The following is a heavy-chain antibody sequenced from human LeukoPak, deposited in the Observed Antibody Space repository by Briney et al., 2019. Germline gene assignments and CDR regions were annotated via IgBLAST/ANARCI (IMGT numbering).Heavy chain of an antibody. CDR2: ISSDGSSK. J-gene: IGHJ4*02. D-gene: IGHD2/OR15-2a*01. CDR1: GFTFSSYG. Sequence: GKSLRLSCAASGFTFSSYGMHWVRPAPGKGLEGVAVISSDGSSKYYIDSVKGRFTISRDNSKNTLFLQMNSLRAEDTAVYYCARGENSKTYPVSGYWGQGTLVTVSS. V-gene: IGHV3-30*03. CDR3: ARGENSKTYPVSGY.